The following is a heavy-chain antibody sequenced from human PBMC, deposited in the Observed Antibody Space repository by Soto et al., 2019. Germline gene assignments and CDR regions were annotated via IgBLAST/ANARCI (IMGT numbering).Heavy chain of an antibody. V-gene: IGHV3-48*03. D-gene: IGHD5-18*01. CDR2: ISSSGSTI. CDR3: ASLGYTAMVPFEI. J-gene: IGHJ3*02. CDR1: GFTFSSYE. Sequence: GGSLRLSCAASGFTFSSYEMNWVRQAPGKGLEWVSYISSSGSTIYYADSVKGRFTISRDNAKNSLYLQMNSLRAEDTAVYYCASLGYTAMVPFEIWGQGTMVTVSS.